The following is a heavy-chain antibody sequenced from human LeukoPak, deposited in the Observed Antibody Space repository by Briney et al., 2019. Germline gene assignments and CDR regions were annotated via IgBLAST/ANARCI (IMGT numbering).Heavy chain of an antibody. CDR2: IPSAGGYT. J-gene: IGHJ6*03. CDR1: GFTFSDDS. CDR3: ATSGGFVLPNAITGNWYMDV. D-gene: IGHD2-2*01. Sequence: GTSLRLSCEASGFTFSDDSMNWVRQAPGQGLAWVASIPSAGGYTYYADSVQGRFTISRDTAQNSLFLQMNSLRAEDTAVYFCATSGGFVLPNAITGNWYMDVWGRGTTVTVSS. V-gene: IGHV3-21*01.